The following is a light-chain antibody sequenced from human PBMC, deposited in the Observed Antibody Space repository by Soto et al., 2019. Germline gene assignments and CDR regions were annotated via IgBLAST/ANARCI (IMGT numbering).Light chain of an antibody. V-gene: IGKV3-11*01. CDR1: QSVSVH. CDR3: VQRTTWPWT. Sequence: EIVLTQSPGTLSLSPGERATLSCRASQSVSVHLAWYQQKPGQAPRLLIYDASNRATGIPARFSGSGSGTDFTLTISSLEPADFAVYHCVQRTTWPWTCGKGSKLEIK. J-gene: IGKJ1*01. CDR2: DAS.